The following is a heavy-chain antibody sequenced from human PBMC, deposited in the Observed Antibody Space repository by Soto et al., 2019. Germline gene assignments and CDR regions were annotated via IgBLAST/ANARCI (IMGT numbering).Heavy chain of an antibody. CDR2: IWYDGSNK. CDR3: ARDGCGGDCYSDY. J-gene: IGHJ4*02. D-gene: IGHD2-21*02. CDR1: GFTFSSYG. Sequence: QVQLVESGGGVVQPGRSLRLSCAASGFTFSSYGMHWVRQAPGKGLEWVAVIWYDGSNKYYADSVKGRFTISRDNSKNTLYLQMNGVRAEDTAVYYCARDGCGGDCYSDYWGQGTLVTVSS. V-gene: IGHV3-33*01.